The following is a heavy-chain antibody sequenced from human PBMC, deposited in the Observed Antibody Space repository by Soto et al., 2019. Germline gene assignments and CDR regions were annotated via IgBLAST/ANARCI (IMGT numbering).Heavy chain of an antibody. V-gene: IGHV3-23*01. CDR1: GFPFSSYA. CDR3: AKTLNGEVDNDAFDI. Sequence: GGSLTLSCAASGFPFSSYAMSWVRQAPGKGLEWVSAISGSGGSTYYADSVKGRFTISRDNSKNTLYLQMNSLRAEDTAVYYCAKTLNGEVDNDAFDIWGQGTMVTVS. CDR2: ISGSGGST. D-gene: IGHD4-17*01. J-gene: IGHJ3*02.